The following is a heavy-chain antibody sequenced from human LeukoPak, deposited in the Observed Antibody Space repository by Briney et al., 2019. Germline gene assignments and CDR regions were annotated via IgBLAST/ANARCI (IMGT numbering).Heavy chain of an antibody. V-gene: IGHV3-30-3*01. CDR1: GFTFSSYA. J-gene: IGHJ6*03. Sequence: PGRSLRLSCAASGFTFSSYAMHWVRQAPGKGLEWVAVISYDGSNKYYADSVKGRFTISRDNSKNTLYLQMNSLRAEDTAVYYCARDPTNSRPPPKYYMDVWGKGTTVTVSS. CDR3: ARDPTNSRPPPKYYMDV. CDR2: ISYDGSNK. D-gene: IGHD1-1*01.